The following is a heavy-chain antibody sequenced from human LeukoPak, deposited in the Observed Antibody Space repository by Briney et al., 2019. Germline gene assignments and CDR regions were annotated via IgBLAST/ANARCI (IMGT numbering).Heavy chain of an antibody. CDR3: VRGDVDTSAPDAFDI. J-gene: IGHJ3*02. D-gene: IGHD2-21*02. V-gene: IGHV3-30*02. CDR2: IRYDGSNK. Sequence: GGSLRLSCAASGFTFTNYVMSWVRQPPGKGLEWVAFIRYDGSNKYYGDSVKGRFTISRDNSKNTLYLQMNSLRAEDTAVYYCVRGDVDTSAPDAFDIWGQGTMVSVSS. CDR1: GFTFTNYV.